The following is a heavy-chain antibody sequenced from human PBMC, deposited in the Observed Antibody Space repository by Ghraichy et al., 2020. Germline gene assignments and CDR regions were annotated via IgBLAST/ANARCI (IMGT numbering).Heavy chain of an antibody. CDR2: ISGSGGST. CDR3: AKDRTVAAGLPPYNWFDP. V-gene: IGHV3-23*01. J-gene: IGHJ5*02. Sequence: GGSLRLSCAASGFTFSSYPMNWVRQAPGKGLEWVSAISGSGGSTYYADSVKGRFTISRDNSKNTLFLQMNSLGAEATAVYFCAKDRTVAAGLPPYNWFDPWGQGTLVTVSS. D-gene: IGHD6-19*01. CDR1: GFTFSSYP.